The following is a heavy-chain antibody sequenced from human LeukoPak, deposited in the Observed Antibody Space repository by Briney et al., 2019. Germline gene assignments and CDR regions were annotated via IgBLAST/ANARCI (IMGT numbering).Heavy chain of an antibody. D-gene: IGHD2-15*01. J-gene: IGHJ6*02. CDR1: GGSISSGGYY. Sequence: SQTLSLTCTVSGGSISSGGYYWSWIRQHPGKGLEWIGYIYYSGSTYYNPSLKSRVTISVDTSKNQFSLKLSSVTAADTAVYYCARDALGYCSGGSCYQYYYYYGMDVWGQGTTVTVSS. CDR3: ARDALGYCSGGSCYQYYYYYGMDV. V-gene: IGHV4-31*03. CDR2: IYYSGST.